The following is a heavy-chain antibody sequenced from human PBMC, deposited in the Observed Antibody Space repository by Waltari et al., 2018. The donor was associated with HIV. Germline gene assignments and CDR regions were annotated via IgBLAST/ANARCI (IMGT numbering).Heavy chain of an antibody. D-gene: IGHD3-22*01. CDR3: ARGGYYYDISGYYHY. J-gene: IGHJ4*02. CDR1: GFTFSNFA. Sequence: QVQLVESGGGVVQPGRSLRLYCAASGFTFSNFAIHWVRQAPGKGLEWVAVIWYDGENKYYADSVKGRFTISRDNSKNTLYLQMNSLRVEDTAVYYCARGGYYYDISGYYHYWGQGTLVTVSS. CDR2: IWYDGENK. V-gene: IGHV3-33*01.